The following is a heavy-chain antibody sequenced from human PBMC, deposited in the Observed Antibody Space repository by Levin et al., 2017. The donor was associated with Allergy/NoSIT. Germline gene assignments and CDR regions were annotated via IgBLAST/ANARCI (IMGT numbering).Heavy chain of an antibody. CDR2: VSWNSGTI. CDR1: GFAFTDYA. CDR3: ARHKDYGGNVYYYYGMDV. D-gene: IGHD4-23*01. V-gene: IGHV3-9*01. Sequence: GGSLRLSCAASGFAFTDYAIHWIRQAPGRGLEWVSGVSWNSGTIGYAASVKGRFTISRANAKHSLYLQMTSLRTEDTALYFCARHKDYGGNVYYYYGMDVWGQGTTVTVSS. J-gene: IGHJ6*02.